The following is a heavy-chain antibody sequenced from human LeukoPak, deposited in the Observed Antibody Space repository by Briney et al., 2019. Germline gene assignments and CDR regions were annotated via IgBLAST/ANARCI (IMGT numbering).Heavy chain of an antibody. J-gene: IGHJ5*02. CDR2: INHSGST. CDR3: ASRITMVRGVIMGWFDP. CDR1: GGSFSGYY. Sequence: SETLSLTCAVYGGSFSGYYWSWLRQPPGKGLEWIGEINHSGSTNYNPSLKSRVTISVDTSKNQFSLKLSSVTAADTAVYYCASRITMVRGVIMGWFDPWGQGTLVTVSS. D-gene: IGHD3-10*01. V-gene: IGHV4-34*01.